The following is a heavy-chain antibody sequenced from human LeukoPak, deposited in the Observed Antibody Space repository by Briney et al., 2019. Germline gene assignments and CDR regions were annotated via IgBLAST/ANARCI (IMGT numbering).Heavy chain of an antibody. CDR1: GYTFTSYG. Sequence: ASVKVSCKASGYTFTSYGISWVRQAPGQGLEWMGWISAYNGNTNYAQKLQGRVTMTTDTSTSTAYMELSSLRSEDTAVYYCARGRGEKYCSGGSCYSYDYYYYYRAVGGKGPTVTVSS. CDR3: ARGRGEKYCSGGSCYSYDYYYYYRAV. J-gene: IGHJ6*03. CDR2: ISAYNGNT. D-gene: IGHD2-15*01. V-gene: IGHV1-18*01.